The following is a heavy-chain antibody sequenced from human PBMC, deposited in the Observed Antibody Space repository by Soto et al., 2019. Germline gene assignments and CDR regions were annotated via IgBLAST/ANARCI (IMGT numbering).Heavy chain of an antibody. D-gene: IGHD3-3*01. V-gene: IGHV3-48*02. CDR3: ARAWYSVFGVAPVDY. J-gene: IGHJ4*02. CDR1: GFTFSSYS. CDR2: ISSSSSTI. Sequence: PGGSLRLSCAASGFTFSSYSMNWVRQAPGKGLEWVSYISSSSSTIYYADSVKGRFTISRDNAKNSLYLQMNSLRDEDTAVYYCARAWYSVFGVAPVDYWGQGTLVTVSS.